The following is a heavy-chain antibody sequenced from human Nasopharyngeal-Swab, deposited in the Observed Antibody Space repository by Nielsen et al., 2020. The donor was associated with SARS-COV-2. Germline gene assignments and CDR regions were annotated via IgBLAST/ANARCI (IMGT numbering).Heavy chain of an antibody. CDR1: GGTFSSYA. Sequence: SVKVSCKASGGTFSSYAISWVRQAPGQGLEWMGGIIPIFGTANYAQKFQGRVTITADESTSTAYMELSSLRSEDTAVYYCARVEDPYGAFDIWGQGTMVTVSS. V-gene: IGHV1-69*13. D-gene: IGHD4-17*01. J-gene: IGHJ3*02. CDR2: IIPIFGTA. CDR3: ARVEDPYGAFDI.